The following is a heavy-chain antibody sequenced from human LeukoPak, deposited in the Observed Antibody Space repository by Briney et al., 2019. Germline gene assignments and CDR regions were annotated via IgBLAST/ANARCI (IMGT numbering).Heavy chain of an antibody. CDR3: AKCHDSFGYYFRGDS. V-gene: IGHV3-23*01. D-gene: IGHD3-22*01. CDR2: ISGSGGST. CDR1: GFTFSSYA. J-gene: IGHJ4*02. Sequence: GGSLRLSCAASGFTFSSYAMSWVRQAPGKGLEWVSAISGSGGSTYYADPVKGRFTISRDNSKNTLYLQMNSLRAEDTAVYYCAKCHDSFGYYFRGDSWGQGTLVTVSS.